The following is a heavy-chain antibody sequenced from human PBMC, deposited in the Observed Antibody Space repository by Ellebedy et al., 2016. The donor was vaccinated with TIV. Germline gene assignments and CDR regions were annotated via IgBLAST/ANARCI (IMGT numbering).Heavy chain of an antibody. V-gene: IGHV1-18*01. Sequence: ASVKVSXXATGPTFSSYAISWVRQAPGQGLEWMGWISGDNSNTNYAQKFQGRVTMTIDTSTSTVYMELRSLRSDDTAVYYCARTLEYGDNYYLDYWGQGTLVTVSS. CDR1: GPTFSSYA. CDR3: ARTLEYGDNYYLDY. D-gene: IGHD4-23*01. CDR2: ISGDNSNT. J-gene: IGHJ4*02.